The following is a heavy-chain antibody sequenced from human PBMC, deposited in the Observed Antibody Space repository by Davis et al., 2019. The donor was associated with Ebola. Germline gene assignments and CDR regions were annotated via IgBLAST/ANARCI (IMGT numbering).Heavy chain of an antibody. Sequence: ASVKVSCKASGYTFTSYYMHWVRQAPGQGLEWMGIINPSGGSTSYAQKFQGRVTMTRDTSTSTVYMELSSLRSEDTAVYYCARDGRDRAAAILRPFDYWGQGTLVTVSS. D-gene: IGHD6-13*01. CDR2: INPSGGST. V-gene: IGHV1-46*01. J-gene: IGHJ4*02. CDR3: ARDGRDRAAAILRPFDY. CDR1: GYTFTSYY.